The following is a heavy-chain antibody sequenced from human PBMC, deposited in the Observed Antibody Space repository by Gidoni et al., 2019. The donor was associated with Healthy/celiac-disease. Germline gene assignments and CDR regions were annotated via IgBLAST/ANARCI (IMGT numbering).Heavy chain of an antibody. Sequence: VELQESGPGLVKPSQTLSITCTFSGAPLSSGGSYWSWIRQHPGTGLEWLGYIYYSGSTYYNPSFKSRVTISVDTSKNQFSLKLSSVTAADTAVYYCARGVSTGGFDYWGQGKMVTVSS. CDR2: IYYSGST. CDR3: ARGVSTGGFDY. J-gene: IGHJ4*02. V-gene: IGHV4-31*03. CDR1: GAPLSSGGSY.